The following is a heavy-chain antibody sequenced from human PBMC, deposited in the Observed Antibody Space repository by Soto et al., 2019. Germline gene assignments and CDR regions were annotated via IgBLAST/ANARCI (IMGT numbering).Heavy chain of an antibody. Sequence: QVQLLQSGAEVKKPGSSVKVSCKASGGNFSSYTISWVRQAPGQGLEWMGRIIPILGIANYAQKFQGRVTITADKSTSTAYMEMSRLRTEDTAVYYMAREMYSDRSSYYLFWGQGTLDTVSS. CDR1: GGNFSSYT. CDR3: AREMYSDRSSYYLF. J-gene: IGHJ4*02. V-gene: IGHV1-69*08. D-gene: IGHD3-22*01. CDR2: IIPILGIA.